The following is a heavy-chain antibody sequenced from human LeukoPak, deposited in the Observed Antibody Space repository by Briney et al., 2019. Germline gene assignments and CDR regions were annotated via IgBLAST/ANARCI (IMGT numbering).Heavy chain of an antibody. CDR3: ARSHYDFWSGYSAGFDP. CDR2: ISSSSSYI. V-gene: IGHV3-21*01. D-gene: IGHD3-3*01. J-gene: IGHJ5*02. Sequence: GGSLRLSCAASGFTFSNYGMNWVRQAPGKGLEWVSSISSSSSYIYYADSVKGRFTISRDNAKNSLYLQMNSLRAEDTAVYYCARSHYDFWSGYSAGFDPWGQGTLVTVSS. CDR1: GFTFSNYG.